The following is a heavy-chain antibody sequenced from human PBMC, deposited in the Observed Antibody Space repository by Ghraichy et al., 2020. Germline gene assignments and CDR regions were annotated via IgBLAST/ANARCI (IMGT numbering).Heavy chain of an antibody. CDR1: GFSFSSYD. CDR3: ARISIAARDFDY. D-gene: IGHD6-6*01. J-gene: IGHJ4*02. V-gene: IGHV3-48*03. CDR2: ISSSGSTI. Sequence: GESLNISCAASGFSFSSYDMNWVHQAPGKGLEWVSYISSSGSTIYYGDSVKGRFTISRDNAKNSLYLQMNSLRAGDTAVYYCARISIAARDFDYWGQGTLVTVSS.